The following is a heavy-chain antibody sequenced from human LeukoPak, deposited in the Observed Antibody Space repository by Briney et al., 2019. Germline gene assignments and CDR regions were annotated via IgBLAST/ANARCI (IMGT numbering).Heavy chain of an antibody. D-gene: IGHD3-22*01. CDR1: GYTFTSYD. V-gene: IGHV1-8*01. CDR3: ARVHKRAYSSENRALFDY. J-gene: IGHJ4*02. CDR2: MNPNSGNT. Sequence: ASVKVSCKASGYTFTSYDINWVRQATGQGLEWMGWMNPNSGNTGCAQKFQGRVTMTRNTSISTAYMELSSLRSEDTAVYYCARVHKRAYSSENRALFDYWGQGTLVTVSS.